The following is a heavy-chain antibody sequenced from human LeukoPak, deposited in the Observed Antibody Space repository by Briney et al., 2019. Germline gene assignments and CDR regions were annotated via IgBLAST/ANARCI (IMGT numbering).Heavy chain of an antibody. CDR3: AYDSSGYLLDY. J-gene: IGHJ4*02. V-gene: IGHV1-2*02. CDR2: INPNNGDT. D-gene: IGHD3-22*01. CDR1: GFTFTGYY. Sequence: ASVKVSCKASGFTFTGYYIHWVRQAPGQGLEWMGWINPNNGDTNYAQKFQGRVSMTRDTSISTAYMELSRLRSDDTAVYYCAYDSSGYLLDYWGQGTLVTVSS.